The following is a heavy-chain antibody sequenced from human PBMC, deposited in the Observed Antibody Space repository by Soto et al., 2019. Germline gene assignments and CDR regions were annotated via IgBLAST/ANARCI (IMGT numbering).Heavy chain of an antibody. Sequence: VQLLESGGGLVQPGGSLRLSCAASGFTFSSYAMSWVRQAPGKGLEWVSAISGSGGSTYYADSVKGRFTISRDNSKNTLYLQMNSLRAEDTAVYYCAKGAGSIVVVPAAINLDYWGQGTLVTVSS. J-gene: IGHJ4*02. CDR3: AKGAGSIVVVPAAINLDY. V-gene: IGHV3-23*01. CDR1: GFTFSSYA. CDR2: ISGSGGST. D-gene: IGHD2-2*02.